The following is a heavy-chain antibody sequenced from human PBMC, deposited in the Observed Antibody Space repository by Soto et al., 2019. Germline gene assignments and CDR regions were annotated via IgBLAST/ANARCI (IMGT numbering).Heavy chain of an antibody. V-gene: IGHV3-30-3*01. CDR3: ARDGYYVSSGYYSY. CDR2: ISYDGSNK. J-gene: IGHJ4*02. CDR1: GFTFSSYA. D-gene: IGHD3-22*01. Sequence: QVQLVESGGGVVQPGRSLRLSCAASGFTFSSYAMHWVRQAPGKGLEWVAVISYDGSNKYYADSVKGRFTISRDNSKNTLYLQMNSLRAEDTAVYYCARDGYYVSSGYYSYWGQGTLVTVSS.